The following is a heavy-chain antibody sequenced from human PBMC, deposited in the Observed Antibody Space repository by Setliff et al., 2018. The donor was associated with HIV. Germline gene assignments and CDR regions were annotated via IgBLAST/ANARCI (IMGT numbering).Heavy chain of an antibody. V-gene: IGHV3-33*01. CDR3: ARVRGGSYVFDI. D-gene: IGHD1-26*01. CDR2: IWYDGTNK. Sequence: GVSLRLSCTTSGFPFSTYGMHWVRQAPGKGLESVAVIWYDGTNKRYGDSVKGRFTISRDNSRDTLYLEMSSLRVEDTAVYYCARVRGGSYVFDIWGQGTMVTVSS. CDR1: GFPFSTYG. J-gene: IGHJ3*02.